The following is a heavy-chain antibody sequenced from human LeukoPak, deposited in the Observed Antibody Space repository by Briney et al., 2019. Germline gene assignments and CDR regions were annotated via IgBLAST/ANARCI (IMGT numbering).Heavy chain of an antibody. D-gene: IGHD6-13*01. CDR2: ISSSSSYI. Sequence: GGSLRLSCAASGFTFSSYSMNWVRQAPGMGLEWVSSISSSSSYIYYADSVKGRFTISRDNAKNSLYLQMNSLRAEDTAVYYCARESLDEQLFDYWGQGTLVTVSS. CDR1: GFTFSSYS. J-gene: IGHJ4*02. V-gene: IGHV3-21*01. CDR3: ARESLDEQLFDY.